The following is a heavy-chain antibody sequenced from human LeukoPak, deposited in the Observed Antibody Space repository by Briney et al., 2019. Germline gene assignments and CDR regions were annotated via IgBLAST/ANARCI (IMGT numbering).Heavy chain of an antibody. CDR1: GGTFSSYA. CDR3: ASGGHYCSGGSCHTNWFDP. CDR2: ITPIFGTA. D-gene: IGHD2-15*01. J-gene: IGHJ5*02. Sequence: ASVEVSCKASGGTFSSYAISWVRQAPGQGLEWMGGITPIFGTANYAQKFQGRVTITTDESTSTAYMELSSLRSEDTAVYYCASGGHYCSGGSCHTNWFDPWGQGTLVTVSS. V-gene: IGHV1-69*05.